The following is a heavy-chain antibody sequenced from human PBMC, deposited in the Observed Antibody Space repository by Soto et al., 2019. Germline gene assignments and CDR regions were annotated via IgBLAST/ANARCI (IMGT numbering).Heavy chain of an antibody. D-gene: IGHD6-19*01. CDR1: GFTFSSYG. Sequence: QVQLVESGGGVVQPGRSLRLSCAASGFTFSSYGMHWVRQAPGKGLEWVSVVCYDGSKKYYADSVKGRFTTSRDNSKKTLSLQMMSLSAAETAVTYSARDCAGYSRGWYQMGGFDYWGQGTLVTVSS. CDR2: VCYDGSKK. CDR3: ARDCAGYSRGWYQMGGFDY. J-gene: IGHJ4*02. V-gene: IGHV3-33*01.